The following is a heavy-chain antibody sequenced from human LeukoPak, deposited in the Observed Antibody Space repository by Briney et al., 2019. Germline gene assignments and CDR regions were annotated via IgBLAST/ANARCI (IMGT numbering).Heavy chain of an antibody. CDR1: GFTFNSYG. V-gene: IGHV3-33*06. D-gene: IGHD4-11*01. J-gene: IGHJ4*02. CDR2: IWFDGSNK. CDR3: AKKGDYKNYDY. Sequence: GGSLRLSCAASGFTFNSYGMHWVRQAPGKGLEWVSLIWFDGSNKFYADSVKGRFTISRDNSKNTVYLQMDNLRAEDTAMYFCAKKGDYKNYDYWGQGALVIVSS.